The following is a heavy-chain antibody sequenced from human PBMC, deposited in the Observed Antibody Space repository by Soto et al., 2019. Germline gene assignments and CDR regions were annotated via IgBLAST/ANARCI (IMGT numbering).Heavy chain of an antibody. Sequence: ASVKVSCKASGYTFTGYYMHWVRQAPGQGLEWMGWINPNSGGTNYAQKFQGWVTMTRDTSISTAYMELSRLRSDDTAVYYCAREHMITFGGVIVHDDFDIWGQGTMVTVSS. D-gene: IGHD3-16*02. CDR2: INPNSGGT. V-gene: IGHV1-2*04. CDR3: AREHMITFGGVIVHDDFDI. CDR1: GYTFTGYY. J-gene: IGHJ3*02.